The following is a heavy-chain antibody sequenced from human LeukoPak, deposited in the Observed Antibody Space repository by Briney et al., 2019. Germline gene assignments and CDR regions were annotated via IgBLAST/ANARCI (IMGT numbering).Heavy chain of an antibody. CDR1: GFTFSSYA. Sequence: GGSLRLSCAASGFTFSSYAMHWVRQAPGKGLEWVAVISYDGSNKYYADSVKGRFTISRDNAKNSLYLQMNSLRAEGTALYYCAKDQGLSSSWYYDYWGQGTLVTVSS. V-gene: IGHV3-30-3*01. J-gene: IGHJ4*02. D-gene: IGHD6-13*01. CDR2: ISYDGSNK. CDR3: AKDQGLSSSWYYDY.